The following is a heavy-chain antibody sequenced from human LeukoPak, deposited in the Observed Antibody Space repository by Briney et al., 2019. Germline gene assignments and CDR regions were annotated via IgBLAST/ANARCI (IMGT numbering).Heavy chain of an antibody. CDR1: GGSISSSSYY. CDR2: IYYSGST. D-gene: IGHD3-22*01. Sequence: SETLSLTCTVSGGSISSSSYYWGWIRQPPGKGLEWIGSIYYSGSTYYNPSLKSRVTISVDTSKNQFSLKLSSVTAADTAVYYCARVGGYYDSSGYMNWFDPWGQGTLVTVSS. V-gene: IGHV4-39*07. J-gene: IGHJ5*02. CDR3: ARVGGYYDSSGYMNWFDP.